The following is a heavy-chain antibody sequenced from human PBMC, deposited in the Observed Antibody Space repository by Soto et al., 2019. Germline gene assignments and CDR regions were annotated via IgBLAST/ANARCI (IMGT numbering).Heavy chain of an antibody. V-gene: IGHV3-9*01. D-gene: IGHD4-17*01. CDR2: ISWNSGSI. CDR3: AKDIRDDYGDYGTAFDY. J-gene: IGHJ4*02. Sequence: EVQLVESGGGLVQPGRSLRLSCAASGFTFDDYAMHWVRQAPGKGLEWVSGISWNSGSIGYADSVKGRFTISRDNAKNSLYLQMNSLRAEDTALYYCAKDIRDDYGDYGTAFDYWGQGTLVTVSS. CDR1: GFTFDDYA.